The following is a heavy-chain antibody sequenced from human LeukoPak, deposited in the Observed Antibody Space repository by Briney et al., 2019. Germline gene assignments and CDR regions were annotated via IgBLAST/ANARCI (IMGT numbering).Heavy chain of an antibody. CDR3: AQHGSGYYYARLDY. Sequence: GGSLRLSCAASEFTFSTYAMSWVRQAPGKGPEWVSAISGSGGSTYYADSVKGRFTISRDNSKYTLYLQMNSLRAEDTAVYYCAQHGSGYYYARLDYWGQGTLVTVSS. J-gene: IGHJ4*02. CDR2: ISGSGGST. V-gene: IGHV3-23*01. D-gene: IGHD3-22*01. CDR1: EFTFSTYA.